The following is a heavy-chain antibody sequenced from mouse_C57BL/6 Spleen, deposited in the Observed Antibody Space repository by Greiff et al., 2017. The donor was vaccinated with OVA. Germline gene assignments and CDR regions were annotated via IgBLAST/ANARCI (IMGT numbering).Heavy chain of an antibody. CDR2: IHPNSGST. CDR1: GYTFTSYW. V-gene: IGHV1-64*01. Sequence: QVQLKQPGAELVKPGASVKLSCKASGYTFTSYWMHWVKQRPGQGLEWIGMIHPNSGSTNYNEKFKSKATLTVDKSSSTAYMQLSSLTSEDSAVYYCARYGIYDDYDLYYYAMDYWGQGTSVTVSS. CDR3: ARYGIYDDYDLYYYAMDY. D-gene: IGHD2-4*01. J-gene: IGHJ4*01.